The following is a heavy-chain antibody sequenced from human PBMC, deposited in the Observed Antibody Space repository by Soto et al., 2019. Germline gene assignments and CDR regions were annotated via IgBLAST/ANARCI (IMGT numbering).Heavy chain of an antibody. V-gene: IGHV3-53*01. CDR2: IYSGGNT. CDR1: GFTVSSHC. J-gene: IGHJ6*02. D-gene: IGHD6-25*01. CDR3: ARDLNGFSYGMDV. Sequence: EVQLVESGGGLIQPGGSLRLSCAASGFTVSSHCMSWVRQAPGKGLEWVSVIYSGGNTYYADSVKGRFTISRDNSKNTLSLQMNSLRAEDTAVYYCARDLNGFSYGMDVWGQGTTVTVSS.